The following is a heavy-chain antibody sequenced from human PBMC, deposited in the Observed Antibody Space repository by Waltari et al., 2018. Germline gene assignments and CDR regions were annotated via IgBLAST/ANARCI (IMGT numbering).Heavy chain of an antibody. CDR3: ARDDYGGNLYWYFDL. CDR2: IYHSGST. D-gene: IGHD4-17*01. V-gene: IGHV4-38-2*02. J-gene: IGHJ2*01. CDR1: GYSISSGYY. Sequence: QVQLPESGPGLVKPSETLSITCAVSGYSISSGYYWGWIRQPPGKGLELIGSIYHSGSTYYNPSLKSRVTISVDTSKNQFALKLSSVTAADTAVYYCARDDYGGNLYWYFDLWGRGTLVTVSS.